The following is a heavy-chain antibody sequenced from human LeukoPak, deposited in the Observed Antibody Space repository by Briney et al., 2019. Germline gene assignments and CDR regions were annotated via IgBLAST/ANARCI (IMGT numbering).Heavy chain of an antibody. J-gene: IGHJ3*02. Sequence: ASVKVSCKASGYTFTSYGISWVRQAPGQGLEWMVWISAYNGNTNYAQKLQGRVTMTTDTSTSTAYMELRSLRSDDTAVYYCARDLTYYDILTGYTPRGDAFDIWGQGTMVTVSS. CDR2: ISAYNGNT. D-gene: IGHD3-9*01. CDR3: ARDLTYYDILTGYTPRGDAFDI. CDR1: GYTFTSYG. V-gene: IGHV1-18*01.